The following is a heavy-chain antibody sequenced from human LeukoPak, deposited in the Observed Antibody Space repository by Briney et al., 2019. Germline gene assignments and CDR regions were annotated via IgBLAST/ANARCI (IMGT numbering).Heavy chain of an antibody. D-gene: IGHD3-10*01. J-gene: IGHJ4*02. Sequence: ASVKVSCKASGYTFTGYYMHWVRQAPGQGLEWMGRINPNSGGTNYAQKFQGRVTMIRDTSISTAYMELSRLRSDDTAVYYCARRLTMVRGVTFDYWGRGTLVTVSS. CDR1: GYTFTGYY. V-gene: IGHV1-2*06. CDR3: ARRLTMVRGVTFDY. CDR2: INPNSGGT.